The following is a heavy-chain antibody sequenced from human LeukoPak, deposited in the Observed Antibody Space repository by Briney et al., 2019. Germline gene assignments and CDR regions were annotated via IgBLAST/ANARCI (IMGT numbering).Heavy chain of an antibody. D-gene: IGHD6-19*01. CDR1: GFTFRNYG. CDR2: IWYDGSSQ. CDR3: TRDQSYNSGWY. V-gene: IGHV3-33*01. Sequence: GGSLRLSRAASGFTFRNYGMHWVRQAPGKGLEWVAFIWYDGSSQYYSDSVKGRFTISRDNSKNTLFLQMNSLRVEDTAFYYCTRDQSYNSGWYWGQGTLVTVSS. J-gene: IGHJ4*02.